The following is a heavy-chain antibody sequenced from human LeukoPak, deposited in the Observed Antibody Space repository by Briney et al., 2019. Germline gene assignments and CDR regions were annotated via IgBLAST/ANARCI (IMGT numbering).Heavy chain of an antibody. V-gene: IGHV1-8*03. J-gene: IGHJ4*02. CDR1: VYTFTSYD. D-gene: IGHD1-26*01. CDR3: ARVGIVGATGPTFFDF. Sequence: GASVTVSCQASVYTFTSYDINWVRQATGQGLEWTGWMNPNRGNTGHPQKFERRVTITRNTSISTAYMELSSLRSEHTAVYSCARVGIVGATGPTFFDFWGQGTLVTVSS. CDR2: MNPNRGNT.